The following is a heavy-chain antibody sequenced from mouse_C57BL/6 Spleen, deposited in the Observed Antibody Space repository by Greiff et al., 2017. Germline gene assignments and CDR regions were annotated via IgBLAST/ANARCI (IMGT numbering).Heavy chain of an antibody. CDR2: IWSGGST. Sequence: VKLMESGPGLVQPSQSLSITCTVSGFSLTSYGVHWVRQSPGKGLEWLGVIWSGGSTDYNAAFISRLSISKDNSKSQDFFKMNSLQADDTAIYYCARNGRDYYGSSSHYAMDYWGQGTSVTVSS. CDR3: ARNGRDYYGSSSHYAMDY. J-gene: IGHJ4*01. CDR1: GFSLTSYG. D-gene: IGHD1-1*01. V-gene: IGHV2-2*01.